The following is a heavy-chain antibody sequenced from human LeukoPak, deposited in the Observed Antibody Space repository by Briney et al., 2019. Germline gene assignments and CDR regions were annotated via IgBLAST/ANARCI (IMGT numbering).Heavy chain of an antibody. CDR2: IYSGGST. D-gene: IGHD6-19*01. Sequence: GGSLRLSCAASGFTVSSNYMSWVRQAPGKGLEWVSVIYSGGSTYYADSVKGRFTISRDNAKNSLYLQMNSLTAEDTAVYYSARDSSGWYWTSGYYYYYYMDVWGKGTTVTVSS. CDR1: GFTVSSNY. CDR3: ARDSSGWYWTSGYYYYYYMDV. J-gene: IGHJ6*03. V-gene: IGHV3-53*01.